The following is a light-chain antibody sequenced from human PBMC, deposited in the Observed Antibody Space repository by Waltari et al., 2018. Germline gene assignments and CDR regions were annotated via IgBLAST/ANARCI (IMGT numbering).Light chain of an antibody. CDR3: QQYGSSPRT. CDR2: RAS. Sequence: EIVLTQSPGTLSLSPGERATLSCRASQSIYSTDLAWYQQKPGQAPRLLIYRASNRATGVPDRFSGSGSGTDFTLTISRLEPEDFAVFYCQQYGSSPRTFGQGTTVEIK. J-gene: IGKJ1*01. V-gene: IGKV3-20*01. CDR1: QSIYSTD.